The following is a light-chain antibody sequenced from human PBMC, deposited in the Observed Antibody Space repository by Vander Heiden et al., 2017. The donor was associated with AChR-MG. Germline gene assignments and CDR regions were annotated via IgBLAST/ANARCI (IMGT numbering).Light chain of an antibody. CDR2: GNI. CDR1: GFSFGANFD. J-gene: IGLJ3*02. CDR3: QSYDNGLSVWV. V-gene: IGLV1-40*01. Sequence: QSVLTPPPSVSGAPGQRVTISCPGSGFSFGANFDVHWYQQLPGAAPRLLIFGNINRPSGVPDRFSASKSGTSASLAITGLQTEDEADYYCQSYDNGLSVWVFGGGTKLTVL.